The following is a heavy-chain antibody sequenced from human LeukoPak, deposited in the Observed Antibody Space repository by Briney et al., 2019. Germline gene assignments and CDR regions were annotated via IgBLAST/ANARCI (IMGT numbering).Heavy chain of an antibody. CDR1: GFTFTSSA. Sequence: ASVKVSCKASGFTFTSSAVQWVRQARGQRLEWIGWIVVGSGNTNYAQKFQERVTITRDMSTSTAYMELSSLRSEDTAVYYCAAVYYGSGISKFDPWGQGTLVTVSP. J-gene: IGHJ5*02. D-gene: IGHD3-10*01. CDR3: AAVYYGSGISKFDP. CDR2: IVVGSGNT. V-gene: IGHV1-58*01.